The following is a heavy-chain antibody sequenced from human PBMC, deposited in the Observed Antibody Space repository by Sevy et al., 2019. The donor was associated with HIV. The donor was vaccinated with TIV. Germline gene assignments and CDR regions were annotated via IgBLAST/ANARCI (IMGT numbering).Heavy chain of an antibody. CDR1: GFTFDDYG. CDR2: INWNGGST. CDR3: ARGSGSDYYYYYGMDV. J-gene: IGHJ6*02. V-gene: IGHV3-20*04. Sequence: ESLKISCAASGFTFDDYGMSWVRQAPGKGLEWVSGINWNGGSTGYADSVKGRFTISRDNAKNSLYLQMNSLRAEDTALYYCARGSGSDYYYYYGMDVWGQGTTVTVSS. D-gene: IGHD1-26*01.